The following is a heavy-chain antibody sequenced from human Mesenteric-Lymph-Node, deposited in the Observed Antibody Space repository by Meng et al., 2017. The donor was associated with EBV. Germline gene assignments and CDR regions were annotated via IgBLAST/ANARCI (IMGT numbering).Heavy chain of an antibody. Sequence: QVQVVQSGAEVKKPGASVKVSCKASGYTFTSYVMHWVRQAPGQRLEWMGWISPYNGNTNYAQKFQGRVSMTTDTSTSTADMELRSLRSDDTAVYYCARDHSGSYVDYWGQGTLVTVSS. CDR3: ARDHSGSYVDY. J-gene: IGHJ4*02. V-gene: IGHV1-3*01. CDR2: ISPYNGNT. CDR1: GYTFTSYV. D-gene: IGHD1-26*01.